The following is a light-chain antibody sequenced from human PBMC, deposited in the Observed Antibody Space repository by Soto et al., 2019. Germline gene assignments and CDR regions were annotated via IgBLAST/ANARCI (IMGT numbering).Light chain of an antibody. CDR2: GAS. J-gene: IGKJ4*01. CDR3: QQYNNWPLT. Sequence: EIVLTQSPAPLSVSPVERATLSCRASQSVSSNLAWYQQKPGQAPRLLIYGASTRATGIPARFSGSGSGTEFTLTISSLQSEDFAVYYCQQYNNWPLTFGGGTKVDIK. CDR1: QSVSSN. V-gene: IGKV3-15*01.